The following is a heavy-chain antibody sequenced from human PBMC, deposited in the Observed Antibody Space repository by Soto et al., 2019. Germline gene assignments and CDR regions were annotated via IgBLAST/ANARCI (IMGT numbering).Heavy chain of an antibody. D-gene: IGHD3-9*01. V-gene: IGHV1-8*01. CDR2: MNPISGNT. J-gene: IGHJ5*02. CDR3: ARGGRYFDWLFYWFDP. CDR1: GYTFTSYD. Sequence: QVQLVQSGAEVKKPGASVKVSCKASGYTFTSYDLNWVRQATGQGLEWMGWMNPISGNTGYAQKFQGRVTMTRNTSIRTAYMGLSSLSSEDTAVYYCARGGRYFDWLFYWFDPWGQGTLVTVSS.